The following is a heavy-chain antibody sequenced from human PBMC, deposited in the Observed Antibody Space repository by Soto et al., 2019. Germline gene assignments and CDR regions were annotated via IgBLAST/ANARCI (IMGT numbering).Heavy chain of an antibody. CDR2: ISGSGGST. J-gene: IGHJ6*03. Sequence: GGSLRLSCAASGFTFSSYAMSWVRQAPGKGLEWVSAISGSGGSTYYADSVKDRFTISRDNSKNTLYLQMNSLRAEDTAVYYCAKRGSDCSGGSCYYRSSYYYYYMDVWGKGTTVTVSS. CDR1: GFTFSSYA. V-gene: IGHV3-23*01. CDR3: AKRGSDCSGGSCYYRSSYYYYYMDV. D-gene: IGHD2-15*01.